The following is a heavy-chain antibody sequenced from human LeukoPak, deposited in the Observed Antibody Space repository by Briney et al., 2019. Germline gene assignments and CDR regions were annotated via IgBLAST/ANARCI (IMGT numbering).Heavy chain of an antibody. V-gene: IGHV3-11*04. D-gene: IGHD3-3*01. CDR1: GFTFSDYY. CDR2: ISSSGSTI. J-gene: IGHJ5*02. CDR3: ARDRSNFFWSGYYTWFDP. Sequence: GGSLRLSCAASGFTFSDYYMSWIRQAPGKGLEWVSYISSSGSTIYYADSVKGRFTISRDNAKNSLYLQMNSLRAEDTAVYYCARDRSNFFWSGYYTWFDPWGQGTLVTVSS.